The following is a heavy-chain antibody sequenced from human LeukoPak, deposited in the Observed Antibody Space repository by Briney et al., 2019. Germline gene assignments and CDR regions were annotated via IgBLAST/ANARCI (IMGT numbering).Heavy chain of an antibody. CDR2: ISSSSSYI. D-gene: IGHD2-2*01. CDR1: GFTFNSYS. V-gene: IGHV3-21*01. J-gene: IGHJ4*02. Sequence: PGGSLRLSCAASGFTFNSYSMNWVRQAPGKGLEWVSSISSSSSYIYYADSVKGRFTISRDNAKNSLYLQMNSLRAEDTAVYYCARDLGYCSSTSCREDYWGQGTLVTVSS. CDR3: ARDLGYCSSTSCREDY.